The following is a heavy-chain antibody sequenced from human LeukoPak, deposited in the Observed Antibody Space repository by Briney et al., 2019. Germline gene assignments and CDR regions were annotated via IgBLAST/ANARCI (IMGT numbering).Heavy chain of an antibody. Sequence: PGRSLRLSCAASGFTFSSYGMHWVRQAPGKGLEWVAVISYDGSNKYYADSVKGRFTISRDNSKNTLYLQMNSLRAEDTAVYYCHSPEGYGDLTSLDIWGQGTMVTVSS. J-gene: IGHJ3*02. CDR1: GFTFSSYG. D-gene: IGHD4-17*01. CDR2: ISYDGSNK. CDR3: HSPEGYGDLTSLDI. V-gene: IGHV3-30*03.